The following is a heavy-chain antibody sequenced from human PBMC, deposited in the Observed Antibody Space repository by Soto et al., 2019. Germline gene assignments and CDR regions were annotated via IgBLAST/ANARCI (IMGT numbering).Heavy chain of an antibody. CDR3: AKDGFMAGIFDY. J-gene: IGHJ4*02. D-gene: IGHD6-19*01. V-gene: IGHV3-23*01. Sequence: LRLSCAASGFTFSSYAMSWVRQAPGKGPEWVSAISGSGGSTYYADSVKGRFTISRDNSKNTLYLQMNSLRAEDTAVYYCAKDGFMAGIFDYWGQGTLVTVSS. CDR2: ISGSGGST. CDR1: GFTFSSYA.